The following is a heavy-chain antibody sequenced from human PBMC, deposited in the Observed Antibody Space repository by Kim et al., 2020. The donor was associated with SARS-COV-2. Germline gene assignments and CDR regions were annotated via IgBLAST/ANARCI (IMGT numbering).Heavy chain of an antibody. V-gene: IGHV5-51*01. J-gene: IGHJ4*02. CDR1: GFALTAYW. Sequence: GESLKISCKGYGFALTAYWIGWVRQMPGKGLEWMGIVYSGDSDTRYGPSFQGQVTISADKSTNTAYLQWSGLKASDTAMYYCARCHAGNYYEPFDYWGQGTLVTVSS. D-gene: IGHD1-26*01. CDR2: VYSGDSDT. CDR3: ARCHAGNYYEPFDY.